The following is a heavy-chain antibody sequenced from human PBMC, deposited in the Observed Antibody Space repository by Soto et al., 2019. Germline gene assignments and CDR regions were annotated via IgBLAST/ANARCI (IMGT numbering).Heavy chain of an antibody. Sequence: QVHLQQWGARLLKPSETLSLTCAVDGGSFSGYYWSWIRQPPGKGLEWIGEINHSGSTNYNPSLKSRITISLDMSKNQFSLKLSSVTAADAAVYYCASSLRFLERFFDYWGQGTLVTVSS. CDR3: ASSLRFLERFFDY. CDR1: GGSFSGYY. D-gene: IGHD3-3*01. CDR2: INHSGST. J-gene: IGHJ4*02. V-gene: IGHV4-34*01.